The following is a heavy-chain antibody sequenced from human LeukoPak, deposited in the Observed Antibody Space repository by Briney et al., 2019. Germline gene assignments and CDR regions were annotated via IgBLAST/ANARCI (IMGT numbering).Heavy chain of an antibody. Sequence: GGSPRLSCAASGFSFSNFGMHWVRQAPGKGLEWVAVISYDGSNKYFADSVKGRFTISRDNSKNTLYLQVNSLRAEDTAVYYCATQDGYDNSGHYGYWGQGTLVTVSS. J-gene: IGHJ4*02. CDR1: GFSFSNFG. CDR2: ISYDGSNK. V-gene: IGHV3-30*03. CDR3: ATQDGYDNSGHYGY. D-gene: IGHD3-22*01.